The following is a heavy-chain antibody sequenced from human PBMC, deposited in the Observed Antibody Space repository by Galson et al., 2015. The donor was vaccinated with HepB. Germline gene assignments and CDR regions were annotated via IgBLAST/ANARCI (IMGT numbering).Heavy chain of an antibody. D-gene: IGHD1-1*01. CDR1: GYTFTSYY. V-gene: IGHV1-46*01. CDR3: ARTWWNEIDYYYYGMDV. J-gene: IGHJ6*02. CDR2: INPSGGST. Sequence: SVKVSCKASGYTFTSYYMHWVRQAPGQGLEWMGIINPSGGSTSYAQKFQGRVTMTRDTSTSTVYMELSSLRSEDTAVYYCARTWWNEIDYYYYGMDVWGQGTTVTVSS.